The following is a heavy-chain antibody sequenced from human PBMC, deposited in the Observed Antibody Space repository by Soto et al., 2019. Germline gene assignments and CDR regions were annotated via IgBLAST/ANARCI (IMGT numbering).Heavy chain of an antibody. D-gene: IGHD6-13*01. Sequence: ASGTLSLTCAVYGESFSGYYWSLICQPPGKGLEWIGEINHSGSSNYNPSLKSRVTILVDTSTNQFSLKLRCVTASGSALYYCARGRRNSRSWYVGHWFDPWGQGTLVTVSS. CDR1: GESFSGYY. CDR2: INHSGSS. V-gene: IGHV4-34*01. CDR3: ARGRRNSRSWYVGHWFDP. J-gene: IGHJ5*02.